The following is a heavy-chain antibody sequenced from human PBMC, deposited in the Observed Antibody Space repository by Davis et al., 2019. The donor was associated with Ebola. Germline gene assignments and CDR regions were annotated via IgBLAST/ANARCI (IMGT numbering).Heavy chain of an antibody. J-gene: IGHJ5*02. CDR2: FSHSGNT. Sequence: MPSETLSLTCAVYGGSFSGYYWSWIRQPPGKGLEWIGDFSHSGNTNYNPSLKSRVVISIDKSKNQFSLKMTSVTAADTAVYFCARSPMICSGGTCYPSTWFDPWGQGTLVTVSS. D-gene: IGHD2-15*01. CDR3: ARSPMICSGGTCYPSTWFDP. V-gene: IGHV4-34*01. CDR1: GGSFSGYY.